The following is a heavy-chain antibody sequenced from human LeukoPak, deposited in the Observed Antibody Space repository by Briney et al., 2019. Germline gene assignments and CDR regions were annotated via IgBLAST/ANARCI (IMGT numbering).Heavy chain of an antibody. V-gene: IGHV4-39*01. CDR1: GDSISTSSYY. CDR2: IYYSEIS. CDR3: ARSDYYDYRQIDF. Sequence: SETLSLTCTVSGDSISTSSYYWGWIRQPPGKGLEWLGSIYYSEISHYNPSLKRRVTIYVDTSRNQFSLHLYAVTAEDTAVFYCARSDYYDYRQIDFWGQGTLVTVSS. J-gene: IGHJ4*02. D-gene: IGHD3-22*01.